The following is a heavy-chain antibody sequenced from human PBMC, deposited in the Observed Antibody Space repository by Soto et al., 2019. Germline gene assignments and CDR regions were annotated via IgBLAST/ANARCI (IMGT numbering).Heavy chain of an antibody. V-gene: IGHV3-53*01. CDR2: IYSGGTT. J-gene: IGHJ4*02. CDR1: GFTVSSTNY. Sequence: EVQVVESGGGLIQPGGSLRLSCVVSGFTVSSTNYMSWVRQAPGKGVERVSVIYSGGTTFYEDSVKGRFTISRDNSKNTLYLKMNSLRAEDTAVCYCHGYGYWGQGTLVTVSS. CDR3: HGYGY. D-gene: IGHD5-12*01.